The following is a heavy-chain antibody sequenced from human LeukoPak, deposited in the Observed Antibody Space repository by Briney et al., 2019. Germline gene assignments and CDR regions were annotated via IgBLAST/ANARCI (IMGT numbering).Heavy chain of an antibody. Sequence: PGGSLRLSCAASGFTFSRNALNWVRQAPRKGLEWVSTISGGGGSTYYADSVKGRFTISRDNFKSTLYLQMNNLRAEDTALYYCAKYPVAYTSGWYLDYWGQGTLVTVSS. CDR2: ISGGGGST. CDR1: GFTFSRNA. J-gene: IGHJ4*02. D-gene: IGHD6-19*01. V-gene: IGHV3-23*01. CDR3: AKYPVAYTSGWYLDY.